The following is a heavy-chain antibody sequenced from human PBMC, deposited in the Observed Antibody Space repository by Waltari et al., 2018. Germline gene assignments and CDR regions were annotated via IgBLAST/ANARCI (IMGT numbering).Heavy chain of an antibody. CDR1: GYSISSGYY. J-gene: IGHJ4*02. CDR3: ARRGIPYNSLDV. CDR2: ISGSSGST. D-gene: IGHD1-1*01. Sequence: QVQLQESGPGLVKPSETLSLTCAVSGYSISSGYYWGWIRQPPGKGLEYFGYISGSSGSTNYNPSLKSRVTISKDTSKNQFSLKLTSVTAADTAVYYCARRGIPYNSLDVWGRGLLVTVSS. V-gene: IGHV4-38-2*01.